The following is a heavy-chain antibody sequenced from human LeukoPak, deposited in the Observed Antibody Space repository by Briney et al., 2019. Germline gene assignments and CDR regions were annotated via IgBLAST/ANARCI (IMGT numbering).Heavy chain of an antibody. V-gene: IGHV4-38-2*02. CDR2: IYHSGST. CDR3: ARDLYDILTGYPYYFDY. CDR1: GGSISSGYY. Sequence: SSETLSLTCTVSGGSISSGYYWGWIRQPPGKGLEWIGSIYHSGSTYYNPSLKSRVTISVDTSKNQFSLKLSSVTAADTAVYYCARDLYDILTGYPYYFDYWGQGTLVTVSS. J-gene: IGHJ4*02. D-gene: IGHD3-9*01.